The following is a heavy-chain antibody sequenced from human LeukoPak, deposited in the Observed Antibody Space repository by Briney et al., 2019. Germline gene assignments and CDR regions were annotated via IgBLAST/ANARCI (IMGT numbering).Heavy chain of an antibody. CDR3: ARVLSGSWDWFDP. Sequence: GGSLRLSCAASGFTFSSYSMNWVRQAPGKGLEWVANIKQDGSEKYYVDSVKGRFTISRDNAKNTVYLQMNSLRAEDTAVYYCARVLSGSWDWFDPWGQGTLVTVSS. V-gene: IGHV3-7*01. D-gene: IGHD3-22*01. J-gene: IGHJ5*02. CDR1: GFTFSSYS. CDR2: IKQDGSEK.